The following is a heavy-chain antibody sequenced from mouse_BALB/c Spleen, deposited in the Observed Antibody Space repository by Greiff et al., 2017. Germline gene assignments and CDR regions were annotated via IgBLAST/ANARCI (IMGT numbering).Heavy chain of an antibody. Sequence: EVHLVESGPELVKPGASVKISCKASGYTFTDYNMHWVKQSHGKSLEWIGYIYPYNGGTGYNQKFKSKATLTVDNSSSTAYMELRSLTSEDSAVYYCARREDYYGSSDYYAMDYWGQGTSVTVSS. CDR3: ARREDYYGSSDYYAMDY. D-gene: IGHD1-1*01. V-gene: IGHV1S29*02. J-gene: IGHJ4*01. CDR1: GYTFTDYN. CDR2: IYPYNGGT.